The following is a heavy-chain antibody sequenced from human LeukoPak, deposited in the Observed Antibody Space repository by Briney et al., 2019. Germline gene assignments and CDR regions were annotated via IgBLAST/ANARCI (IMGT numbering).Heavy chain of an antibody. CDR3: AKGRYYYYYMDV. Sequence: GGSLRLSCAASGFTFSSYAMGWVRQVPGKGLEWVSAISGSGGSTYYADSVKGRFTISRDNSKNTLYLQMNSLRAEDTAIYYCAKGRYYYYYMDVWGKGTTVTISS. J-gene: IGHJ6*03. V-gene: IGHV3-23*01. CDR2: ISGSGGST. CDR1: GFTFSSYA.